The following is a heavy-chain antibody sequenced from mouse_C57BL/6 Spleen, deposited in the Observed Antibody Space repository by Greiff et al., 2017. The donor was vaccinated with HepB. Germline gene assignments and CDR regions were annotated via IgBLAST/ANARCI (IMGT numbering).Heavy chain of an antibody. CDR2: INPSSGYN. Sequence: VQLQQSGAELAKPGASVKLSCKASGYTFTSYWMHWVKQRPGQGLEWIGYINPSSGYNKYNQKFKDKATLTADKYSSTAYMQLSSLTYEESAVYYCAIYYGNYDWLDDWGKGTLVTVSA. CDR3: AIYYGNYDWLDD. D-gene: IGHD2-1*01. J-gene: IGHJ3*01. CDR1: GYTFTSYW. V-gene: IGHV1-7*01.